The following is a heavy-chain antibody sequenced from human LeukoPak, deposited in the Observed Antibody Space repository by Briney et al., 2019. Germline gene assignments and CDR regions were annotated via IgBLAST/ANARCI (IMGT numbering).Heavy chain of an antibody. CDR1: GGSISSSSYY. V-gene: IGHV4-39*07. Sequence: PSETLSLTCTVSGGSISSSSYYWGWIRQPPGKGLEWIGGISHSGITNYSPSLKSRIIISVDTSKNQLSLNLRSLTVADTAMYFCAREMLNSSSGGFDSWGQGSLVTVSS. CDR3: AREMLNSSSGGFDS. CDR2: ISHSGIT. J-gene: IGHJ4*02. D-gene: IGHD6-6*01.